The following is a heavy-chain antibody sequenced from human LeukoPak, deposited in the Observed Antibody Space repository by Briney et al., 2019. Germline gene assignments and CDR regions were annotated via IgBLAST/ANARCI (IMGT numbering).Heavy chain of an antibody. V-gene: IGHV3-23*01. CDR2: ISGSGGST. J-gene: IGHJ6*02. CDR3: AKVDRDYAGNSLYYYYGMDV. Sequence: GGSLRLSCAASGFTFSSYAMSWVRQAPGKGLEWVSTISGSGGSTNYADSVKGRFTISRDNSKNTLYLQMNSLRAEDTAVYYCAKVDRDYAGNSLYYYYGMDVWGQGTTATVSS. CDR1: GFTFSSYA. D-gene: IGHD4-23*01.